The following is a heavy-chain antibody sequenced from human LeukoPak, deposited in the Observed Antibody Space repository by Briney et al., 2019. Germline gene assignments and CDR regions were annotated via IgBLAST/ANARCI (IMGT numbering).Heavy chain of an antibody. CDR2: IYYSGST. J-gene: IGHJ4*02. V-gene: IGHV4-39*01. CDR3: ARLGQYSYGPIDY. D-gene: IGHD5-18*01. Sequence: SETLSLNCTVSGGFISSSSYYWGWIRQPPGKGLEWIGSIYYSGSTYYNPSLKSRVTISVDTSKNQFSLKLSSVTAADTAVYYCARLGQYSYGPIDYWGQGTLVTVSS. CDR1: GGFISSSSYY.